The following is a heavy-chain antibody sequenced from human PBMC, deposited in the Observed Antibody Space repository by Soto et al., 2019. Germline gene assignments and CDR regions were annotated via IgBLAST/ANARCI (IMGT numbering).Heavy chain of an antibody. D-gene: IGHD6-6*01. J-gene: IGHJ6*02. CDR3: ARDRLGSYPYYYYYGMDV. CDR2: IYYSGST. V-gene: IGHV4-61*01. Sequence: SETLSLTCTVSGGSVSSGSYYCSWIRQPPGKGLEWIGYIYYSGSTNYNPSLKSRVTISVDTSKNQFSLKLSSVTAADTAVYYCARDRLGSYPYYYYYGMDVWGQGTTVTVSS. CDR1: GGSVSSGSYY.